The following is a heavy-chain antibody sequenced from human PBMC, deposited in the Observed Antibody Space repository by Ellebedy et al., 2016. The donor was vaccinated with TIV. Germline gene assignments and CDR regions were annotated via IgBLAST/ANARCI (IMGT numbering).Heavy chain of an antibody. D-gene: IGHD3-16*01. CDR3: ANRWGDYFDY. Sequence: GESLKISCAASGFTFSTYAMNWVRQAPGKGLEWVATISDSGGITYYADSVRGRFTISRDNSKNTLYLQMNSLRAEDTAVYYCANRWGDYFDYWGQGTLVTVSS. J-gene: IGHJ4*02. CDR1: GFTFSTYA. V-gene: IGHV3-23*01. CDR2: ISDSGGIT.